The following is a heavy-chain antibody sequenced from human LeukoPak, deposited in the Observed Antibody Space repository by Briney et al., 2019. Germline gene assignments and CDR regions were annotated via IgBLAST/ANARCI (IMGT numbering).Heavy chain of an antibody. D-gene: IGHD2-2*01. J-gene: IGHJ4*02. V-gene: IGHV3-48*02. Sequence: GGSLRLSCAASGFTFSSYSMNWVRQAPRKGLEWVSYISSSSSIIYYADSVKGRFTISRDNAKNSLYLQMNSLRDEDTAVYYCARGRIVVVPAAYGNHGGSFDYWGQGTLVTVSS. CDR3: ARGRIVVVPAAYGNHGGSFDY. CDR1: GFTFSSYS. CDR2: ISSSSSII.